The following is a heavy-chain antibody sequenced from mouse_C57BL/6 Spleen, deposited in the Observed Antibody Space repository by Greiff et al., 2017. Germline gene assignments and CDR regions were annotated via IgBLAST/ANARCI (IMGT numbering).Heavy chain of an antibody. CDR2: INPNNGGT. J-gene: IGHJ2*01. CDR3: ARGGDFDY. Sequence: EVQLQQSGPELVKPGASVKISCKASGYTFTDYYMNWVKQSHGKSLEWIGDINPNNGGTSYNQKFKGKATLTVDKSSSTAYMELRSLTSEVSAVYYCARGGDFDYWGQGTTLTVSS. CDR1: GYTFTDYY. V-gene: IGHV1-26*01.